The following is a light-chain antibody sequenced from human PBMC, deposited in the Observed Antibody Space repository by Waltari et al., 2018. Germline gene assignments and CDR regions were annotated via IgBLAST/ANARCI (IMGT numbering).Light chain of an antibody. Sequence: EIVLTQSPGPLSLSPGESATLSCRASQTVRPTYLAWYQQKPGQAPTLLIYGASRRATCIPDRFSGSGSGTDFSLTISSLEPEDFAVYYCQQYDISPLTFGGGTKVEIK. J-gene: IGKJ4*01. CDR3: QQYDISPLT. V-gene: IGKV3-20*01. CDR2: GAS. CDR1: QTVRPTY.